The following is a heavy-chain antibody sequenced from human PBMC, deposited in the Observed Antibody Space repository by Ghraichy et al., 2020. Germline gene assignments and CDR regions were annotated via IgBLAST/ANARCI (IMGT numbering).Heavy chain of an antibody. CDR2: ISSSSSYI. D-gene: IGHD3-3*01. CDR3: ARELVNYDFWSGYWDYYYYYMDV. J-gene: IGHJ6*03. CDR1: GFTFSSYS. V-gene: IGHV3-21*01. Sequence: GGSLRLSCAASGFTFSSYSMNWVRQAPGKGLEWVSSISSSSSYIYYADSVKGRFTISRDNAKNSLYLQMNSLRAEDTAVYYCARELVNYDFWSGYWDYYYYYMDVWGKGTTVTVSS.